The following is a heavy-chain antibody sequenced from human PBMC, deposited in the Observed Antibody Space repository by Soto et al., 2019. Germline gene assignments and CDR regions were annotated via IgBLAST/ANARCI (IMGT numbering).Heavy chain of an antibody. J-gene: IGHJ6*02. CDR3: ARTFDYYGMDV. CDR1: GYSIASGYY. V-gene: IGHV4-38-2*01. CDR2: IYHAGSV. Sequence: PSGTLSLTCAVSGYSIASGYYWAWIQQSPGKGLEWIGSIYHAGSVYYNPSLNSRVAVSLDTSKNHFSLKLTSVTAADTAVYYCARTFDYYGMDVWGQGTTVTVS.